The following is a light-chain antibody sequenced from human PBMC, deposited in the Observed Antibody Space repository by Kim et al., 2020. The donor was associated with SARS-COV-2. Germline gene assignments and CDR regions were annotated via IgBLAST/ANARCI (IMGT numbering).Light chain of an antibody. CDR3: MQALQTPPS. J-gene: IGKJ2*03. Sequence: EPASISCRSSQSLLHSNGYSYLAWYLQKPGQSPQLLIYLGSNPASGVPDRFSGSGSGTDFTLKISRVEAEDVGVYYCMQALQTPPSFGQGTKLEI. CDR1: QSLLHSNGYSY. CDR2: LGS. V-gene: IGKV2-28*01.